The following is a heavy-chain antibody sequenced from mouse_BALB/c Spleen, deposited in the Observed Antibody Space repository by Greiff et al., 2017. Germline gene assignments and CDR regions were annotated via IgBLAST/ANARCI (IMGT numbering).Heavy chain of an antibody. CDR3: ARDGLGMDY. D-gene: IGHD3-3*01. Sequence: EVQLVESGGGLVQPGGSLRLSCATSGFTFTDYYMSWVRQPPGKALEWLGFISNKANGYTTEYSASVKGRFTISRDNSQSILYLHMNTLRAEASATEYWARDGLGMDYWGQGTSVTVSS. J-gene: IGHJ4*01. V-gene: IGHV7-3*02. CDR1: GFTFTDYY. CDR2: ISNKANGYTT.